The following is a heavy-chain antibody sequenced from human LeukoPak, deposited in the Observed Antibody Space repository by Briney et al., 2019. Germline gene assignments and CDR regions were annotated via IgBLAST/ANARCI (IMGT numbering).Heavy chain of an antibody. Sequence: PGGSLRLSCSGSGFTFGDYGINWVRQAPGRGLEWVGLSRSQVNGGPPEYAASVEGRFSMSRDDSKGFAYLKMNSLKTEDTGVYFCTRAFHDYFLDFWGQGTQVTVSS. CDR2: SRSQVNGGPP. D-gene: IGHD3-16*01. J-gene: IGHJ4*02. CDR3: TRAFHDYFLDF. V-gene: IGHV3-49*04. CDR1: GFTFGDYG.